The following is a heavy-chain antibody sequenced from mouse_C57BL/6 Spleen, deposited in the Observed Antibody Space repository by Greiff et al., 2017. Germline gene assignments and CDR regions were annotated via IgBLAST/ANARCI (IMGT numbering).Heavy chain of an antibody. J-gene: IGHJ2*01. CDR1: GYTFTSYW. CDR3: ARSGLYYDYDGYYFDY. CDR2: IHPNSGST. V-gene: IGHV1-64*01. D-gene: IGHD2-4*01. Sequence: VQLQQSGAELVKPGASVKLSCKASGYTFTSYWMHWVKQRPGQGLEWIGMIHPNSGSTNYNEKFKSKATLTVDKSSSTAYMQLSSLTSEDSAVYYCARSGLYYDYDGYYFDYWGQGTTLTVSS.